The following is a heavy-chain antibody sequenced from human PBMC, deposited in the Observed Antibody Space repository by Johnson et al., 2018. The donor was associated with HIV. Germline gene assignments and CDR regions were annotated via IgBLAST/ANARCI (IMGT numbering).Heavy chain of an antibody. CDR1: GFKFDDYG. Sequence: AQLVESGGGVVRPGGSLRLSCVVSGFKFDDYGMNWVRQAPGKGLEWVSGINWNGGSTTYADSVKGRFTISRDNAKNSLYLQMNSLRDEDTALYYCARDPNYNSVDAFDIWGQGTMVTVSS. V-gene: IGHV3-20*04. J-gene: IGHJ3*02. D-gene: IGHD3-10*01. CDR3: ARDPNYNSVDAFDI. CDR2: INWNGGST.